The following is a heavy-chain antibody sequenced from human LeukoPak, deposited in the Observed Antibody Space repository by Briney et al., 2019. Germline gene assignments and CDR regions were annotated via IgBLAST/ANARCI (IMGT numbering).Heavy chain of an antibody. J-gene: IGHJ4*02. Sequence: GGSLRLSCAASGFTFTTYTMSWVRQAPGKGLEWVAFVRYDRSLTYYADSVKGRFTISRDNSRNTLYLQMNSLRAEDTALYYCAKTGSGNYYNPYLDYWGQGTLVTVSS. CDR1: GFTFTTYT. CDR2: VRYDRSLT. D-gene: IGHD1-26*01. V-gene: IGHV3-30*02. CDR3: AKTGSGNYYNPYLDY.